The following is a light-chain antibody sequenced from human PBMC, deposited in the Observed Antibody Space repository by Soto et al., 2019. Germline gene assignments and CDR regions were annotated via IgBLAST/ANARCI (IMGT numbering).Light chain of an antibody. V-gene: IGLV2-14*01. J-gene: IGLJ1*01. CDR3: GSYTSSRIYV. CDR1: SSDVGGYNY. Sequence: QSALTQPASVSVSPGQSITISCTGTSSDVGGYNYVSWYQQHQGKAPKLMIYEISNRPSGVSDRFSGSKSGNTASLTISGLQAEDEADYYCGSYTSSRIYVFGAGTRSPS. CDR2: EIS.